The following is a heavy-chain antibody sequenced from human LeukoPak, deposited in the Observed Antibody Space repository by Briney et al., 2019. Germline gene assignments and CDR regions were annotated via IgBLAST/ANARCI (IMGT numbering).Heavy chain of an antibody. Sequence: GRSLRLSCAASGFTFSSYGMHWVRQAPGKGLEWVANIKKDGGDKYYVGSVKGRFTISRDNTKNLLYLQMNSLRAEDTAMYYCATYYDSGPCKDWGQGTLVTVSS. CDR1: GFTFSSYG. D-gene: IGHD3-22*01. CDR3: ATYYDSGPCKD. J-gene: IGHJ4*02. V-gene: IGHV3-7*05. CDR2: IKKDGGDK.